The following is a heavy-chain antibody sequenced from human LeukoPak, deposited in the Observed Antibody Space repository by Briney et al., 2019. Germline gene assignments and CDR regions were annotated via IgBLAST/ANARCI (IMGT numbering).Heavy chain of an antibody. V-gene: IGHV4-59*01. CDR3: AREIVVVPAAIPGYYYMDV. CDR1: GGSISSYY. CDR2: INYSGST. Sequence: SETLSLTCTVSGGSISSYYWSWIRQPPGKGLEWIGYINYSGSTNYNPSLKSRVTISVDTSKNQFSLKLSSVTAADTAVYYCAREIVVVPAAIPGYYYMDVWGKGTTVTVSS. D-gene: IGHD2-2*01. J-gene: IGHJ6*03.